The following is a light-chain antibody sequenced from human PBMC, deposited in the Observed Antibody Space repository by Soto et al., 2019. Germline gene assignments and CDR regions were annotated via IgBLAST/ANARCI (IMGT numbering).Light chain of an antibody. CDR2: YVS. Sequence: QSALTQPRSVSGSPGQSVTISRTGTSSDVGGNNYVSWYQQHPGKAPKLMIYYVSKRPSGIPDRCSGSKSGNTASLTISGLQDEDEADYYCCSYAGSNTYVFGTGTTRTVL. CDR3: CSYAGSNTYV. V-gene: IGLV2-11*01. CDR1: SSDVGGNNY. J-gene: IGLJ1*01.